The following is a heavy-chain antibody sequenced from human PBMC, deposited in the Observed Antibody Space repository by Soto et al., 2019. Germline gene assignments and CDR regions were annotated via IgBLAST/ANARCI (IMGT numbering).Heavy chain of an antibody. J-gene: IGHJ5*02. CDR2: ISSTSAYI. CDR3: ARDSGPFPPSSTSNWYDP. Sequence: EVQLVESGGGLVKPGGSLRLSCAASGFTFSSSSMNWVRQAPGKGLEWVSSISSTSAYIYYADSVRGRFTISRDNAKNSLYLQMNSLGAEDTAVYYCARDSGPFPPSSTSNWYDPWGQGTLVTVSS. CDR1: GFTFSSSS. V-gene: IGHV3-21*01. D-gene: IGHD2-2*01.